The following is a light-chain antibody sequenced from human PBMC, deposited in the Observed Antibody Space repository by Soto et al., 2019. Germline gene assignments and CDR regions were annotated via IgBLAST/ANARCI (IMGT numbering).Light chain of an antibody. CDR2: AAS. CDR1: QSISTY. J-gene: IGKJ2*02. CDR3: QPSYSTPRT. Sequence: DIQMTQSPSSLSASVGARVTITCRASQSISTYLNWYQQKVGKAPKLLIYAASSLQRGVPSRFSGSGSGTDITLTISSLQPEDFATYYCQPSYSTPRTFGQGTNLDIK. V-gene: IGKV1-39*01.